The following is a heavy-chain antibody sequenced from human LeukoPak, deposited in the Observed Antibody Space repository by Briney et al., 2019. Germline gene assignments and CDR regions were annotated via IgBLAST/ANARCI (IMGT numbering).Heavy chain of an antibody. CDR2: IRTSGGVV. Sequence: GGSLRLSCAASGFTFTSYTMNWVRQAPGEGLEWISYIRTSGGVVSYTDSVRGRFTISTDSAKNSLYLQMNSLRDDDTAVYYCVRDQFYAFDVWGQGTMVTVSS. CDR1: GFTFTSYT. V-gene: IGHV3-48*02. J-gene: IGHJ3*01. CDR3: VRDQFYAFDV.